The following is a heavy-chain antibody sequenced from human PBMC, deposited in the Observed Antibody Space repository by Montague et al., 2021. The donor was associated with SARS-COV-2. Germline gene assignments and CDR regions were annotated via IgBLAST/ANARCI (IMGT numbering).Heavy chain of an antibody. Sequence: SETLSLTCAVYGGSFSGYYWSWIRQPPGKGLEWIGEIHYSGSTNYNPSLKSRVTISVGTSKNQFSLKLSSVTAADTAVYYCARDYGATLPAVYWGQGTLVTVSS. CDR3: ARDYGATLPAVY. J-gene: IGHJ4*02. D-gene: IGHD4-17*01. CDR1: GGSFSGYY. CDR2: IHYSGST. V-gene: IGHV4-34*01.